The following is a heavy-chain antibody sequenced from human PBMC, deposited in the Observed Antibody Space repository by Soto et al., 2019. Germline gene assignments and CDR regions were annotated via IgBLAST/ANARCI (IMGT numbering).Heavy chain of an antibody. Sequence: ASVKVSCKASGYTFTGYYMHWVRQAPGQGLEWMGWINPNSGGTNYAQKFQGWVTMTRDTSISTAYMELSWLRSDDTAVYYCARGLVGAIPITWFDPWGQGTLVTVSS. CDR3: ARGLVGAIPITWFDP. CDR1: GYTFTGYY. J-gene: IGHJ5*02. CDR2: INPNSGGT. V-gene: IGHV1-2*04. D-gene: IGHD1-26*01.